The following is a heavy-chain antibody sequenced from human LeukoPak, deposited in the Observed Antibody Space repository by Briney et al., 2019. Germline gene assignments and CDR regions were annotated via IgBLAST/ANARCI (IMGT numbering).Heavy chain of an antibody. V-gene: IGHV3-30*02. CDR1: GFTFSSYG. CDR2: IRYDGSNK. D-gene: IGHD6-13*01. CDR3: AREEQQLLPYAFDI. Sequence: GGSLRLSCAASGFTFSSYGMHWVRQAPGKGLEWVAFIRYDGSNKYYADSVKGRFTISRDNSKNTLYLQMNSLRAEDTAVYYCAREEQQLLPYAFDIWGQGTMVTVSS. J-gene: IGHJ3*02.